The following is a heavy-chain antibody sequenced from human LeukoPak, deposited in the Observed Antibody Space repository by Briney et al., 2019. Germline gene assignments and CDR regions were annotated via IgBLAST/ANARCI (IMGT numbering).Heavy chain of an antibody. J-gene: IGHJ5*02. V-gene: IGHV4-59*01. Sequence: SETLSLTCTVSGGSISTYYWSWIRQPPGKGLEWIGLIYNSGYTNNNPSLKSRVTISVDTSKNQFSLKLRSVTAADTAVYYCAREDTMIGLDPWGQGTLVTVSS. CDR1: GGSISTYY. CDR2: IYNSGYT. D-gene: IGHD3-22*01. CDR3: AREDTMIGLDP.